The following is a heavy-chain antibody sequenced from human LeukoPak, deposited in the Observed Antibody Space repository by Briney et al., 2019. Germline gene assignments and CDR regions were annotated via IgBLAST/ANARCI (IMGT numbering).Heavy chain of an antibody. Sequence: ASVKVSCKASGYTFTGYYMHWVRQAPGQGLEWVGWINPNSGGTNYAQKFQGRVTMTRDTSISTAYMELSRLRSDDTAVYYCARDLRWELQGYDYWAREPWSPSPQ. CDR1: GYTFTGYY. CDR2: INPNSGGT. J-gene: IGHJ4*02. D-gene: IGHD1-26*01. CDR3: ARDLRWELQGYDY. V-gene: IGHV1-2*02.